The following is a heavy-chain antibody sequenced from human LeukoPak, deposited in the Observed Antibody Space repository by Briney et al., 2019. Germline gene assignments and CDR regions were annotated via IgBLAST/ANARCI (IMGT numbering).Heavy chain of an antibody. J-gene: IGHJ6*03. Sequence: GGSLRLSCAASGFTFSSYAMSWVRQAPGKGVEWVSVISGSGGSTYYADSVKGRFTISRDNSKNTLYLQMNSLRAEDTAVYYCAKDYGSGSYSYYYYYMDVWGKGTTVTVSS. CDR1: GFTFSSYA. CDR3: AKDYGSGSYSYYYYYMDV. V-gene: IGHV3-23*01. D-gene: IGHD3-10*01. CDR2: ISGSGGST.